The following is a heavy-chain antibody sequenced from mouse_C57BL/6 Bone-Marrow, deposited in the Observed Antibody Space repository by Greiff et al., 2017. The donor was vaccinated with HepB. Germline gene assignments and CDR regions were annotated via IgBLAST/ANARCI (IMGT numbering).Heavy chain of an antibody. J-gene: IGHJ2*01. V-gene: IGHV1-4*01. CDR1: GYTFTSYT. Sequence: VQRVESGAELARPGASVKMSCKASGYTFTSYTMHWVKQRPGQGLEWIGYINPSSGYTKYNQKFKDKATLTADKSSSTAYMQLSSLTSEDSAVYYCARRGIFYYGSSYDYWGQGTTLTVSS. CDR3: ARRGIFYYGSSYDY. D-gene: IGHD1-1*01. CDR2: INPSSGYT.